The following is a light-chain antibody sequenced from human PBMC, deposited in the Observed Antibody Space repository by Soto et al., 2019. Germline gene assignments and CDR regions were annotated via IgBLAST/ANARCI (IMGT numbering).Light chain of an antibody. Sequence: EIVMTQSPATLSLSPGERATLSCRASQSLGSHLAWYQQKPGQAPRLLIYAASTRAIGIPARFSGSGSGTEFSLTISNLQSEDFAVYYCQQYNNWPPITFGGGTKVEIK. V-gene: IGKV3-15*01. J-gene: IGKJ4*01. CDR1: QSLGSH. CDR2: AAS. CDR3: QQYNNWPPIT.